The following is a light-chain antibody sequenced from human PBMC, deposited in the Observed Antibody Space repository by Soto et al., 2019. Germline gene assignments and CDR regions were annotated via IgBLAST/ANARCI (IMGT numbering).Light chain of an antibody. J-gene: IGKJ3*01. V-gene: IGKV1-39*01. Sequence: DIQMTQSPSSLSASVGDRVTIICRASPTISNYLNWYQQKPGKAPKFLIYGATRLQSGVPSRFSGSGVGTDFTLTISSLQPEDFATYYCQQSYSSPFTFGPGTKVEIK. CDR3: QQSYSSPFT. CDR1: PTISNY. CDR2: GAT.